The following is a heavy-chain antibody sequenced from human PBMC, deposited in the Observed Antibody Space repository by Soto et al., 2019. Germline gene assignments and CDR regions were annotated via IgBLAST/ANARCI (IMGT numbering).Heavy chain of an antibody. V-gene: IGHV3-74*01. CDR2: INSDGSST. J-gene: IGHJ4*02. Sequence: GGSLRLSCAASGFTFSSYWMHWVRQAPGKGLVWVSRINSDGSSTSYADSVKGRFTISRDNAKNTLYLQMNSLRAEDTAVYYCARGEVRGVMYPYRYWGQGTLVTVSS. D-gene: IGHD3-10*01. CDR3: ARGEVRGVMYPYRY. CDR1: GFTFSSYW.